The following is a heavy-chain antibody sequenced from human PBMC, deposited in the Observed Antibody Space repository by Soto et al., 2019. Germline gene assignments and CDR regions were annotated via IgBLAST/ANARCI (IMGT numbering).Heavy chain of an antibody. CDR3: ARYGELRDFDY. CDR2: INSDGSST. V-gene: IGHV3-74*01. J-gene: IGHJ4*02. D-gene: IGHD1-26*01. Sequence: GGSLRLSCAASGFTFSSYWMHWVRQAPGKGLVWVSRINSDGSSTSYADSVKGRFTISRDNAKNTLYLQMNSLRAEDTAVYYCARYGELRDFDYWGQGNLVTVSS. CDR1: GFTFSSYW.